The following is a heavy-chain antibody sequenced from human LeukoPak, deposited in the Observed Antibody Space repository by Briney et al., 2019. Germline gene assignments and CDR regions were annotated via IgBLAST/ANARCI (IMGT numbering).Heavy chain of an antibody. V-gene: IGHV3-48*02. CDR3: ARDYGDLPARVPYFDY. D-gene: IGHD4-17*01. J-gene: IGHJ4*02. CDR2: ISSSSSMI. CDR1: GFTFSSYS. Sequence: PGGSLRLSCAAAGFTFSSYSMNCVRQAPGKGLEWVSHISSSSSMIYYADSVKGRFTISRDNAKNSLYLQMKSLRDEDTAIYYCARDYGDLPARVPYFDYWGQGTLVTVSS.